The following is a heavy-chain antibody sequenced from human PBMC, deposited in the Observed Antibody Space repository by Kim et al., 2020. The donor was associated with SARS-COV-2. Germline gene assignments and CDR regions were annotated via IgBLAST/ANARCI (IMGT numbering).Heavy chain of an antibody. CDR1: GGSFSGYY. J-gene: IGHJ4*02. Sequence: SETLSLTCAVYGGSFSGYYWSWIRQPPGKGLEWIGEINHSGSTNYNPSLKSRVTISVDTSKNQFSLKLSSVTAADTAVYYCASLRIGYYYGSGRHAGYWGQGTLVTVYS. V-gene: IGHV4-34*01. CDR3: ASLRIGYYYGSGRHAGY. D-gene: IGHD3-10*01. CDR2: INHSGST.